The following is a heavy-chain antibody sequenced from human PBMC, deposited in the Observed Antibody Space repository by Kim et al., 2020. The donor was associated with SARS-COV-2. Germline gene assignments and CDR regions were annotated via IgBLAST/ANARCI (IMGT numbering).Heavy chain of an antibody. J-gene: IGHJ6*02. V-gene: IGHV6-1*01. CDR3: ARGVPAAMRGSYYYYGMDV. CDR1: GDSVSSNSAA. D-gene: IGHD2-2*01. Sequence: SQTLSLTCAISGDSVSSNSAAWNWIRQSPSRGLEWLGRTYYRSKWYNDYAVSVKSRITINPDTSKNQFSLQLNSVTPEDTAVYYCARGVPAAMRGSYYYYGMDVWGQGTTVTVSS. CDR2: TYYRSKWYN.